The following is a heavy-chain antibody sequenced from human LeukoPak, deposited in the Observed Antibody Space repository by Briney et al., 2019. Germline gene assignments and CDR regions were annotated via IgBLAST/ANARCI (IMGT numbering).Heavy chain of an antibody. J-gene: IGHJ4*02. Sequence: GGSLRLSCAASGFTVSSNYMSWVRQAPGKGLEWVSVIYSGGGTYYADSVKGRFTISRDNSKNTLYLQMNSLRAEDTALYYCARSTIFGVVISDYWGQGTLVTVSS. D-gene: IGHD3-3*01. V-gene: IGHV3-66*01. CDR3: ARSTIFGVVISDY. CDR1: GFTVSSNY. CDR2: IYSGGGT.